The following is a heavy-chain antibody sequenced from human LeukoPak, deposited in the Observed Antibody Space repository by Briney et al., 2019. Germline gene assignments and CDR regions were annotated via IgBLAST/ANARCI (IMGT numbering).Heavy chain of an antibody. Sequence: SETLSLTCTVSGGSISSYYWSWIRQPPGKGLEWIGYIYYSGSTNYNPCLKSRVTISVDTSKNQFSLKLSSVTAADTAVYYCAREGDIVVVPAARLRGYFDLWGRGTLVTVSS. J-gene: IGHJ2*01. CDR3: AREGDIVVVPAARLRGYFDL. CDR2: IYYSGST. D-gene: IGHD2-2*01. CDR1: GGSISSYY. V-gene: IGHV4-59*01.